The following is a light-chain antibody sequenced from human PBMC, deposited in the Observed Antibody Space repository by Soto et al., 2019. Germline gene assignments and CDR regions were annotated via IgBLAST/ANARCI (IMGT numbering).Light chain of an antibody. CDR1: QTISSW. J-gene: IGKJ1*01. V-gene: IGKV1-5*03. Sequence: DIQMTQSPSTLSASVGDRVSSTCRASQTISSWLAWYQQKPGKAPKLLIYKASTLKSGVPSRFSGSGSGTEVTLTISSLQPDEFATYYCQHYNSYSEAFGQGTKVDI. CDR2: KAS. CDR3: QHYNSYSEA.